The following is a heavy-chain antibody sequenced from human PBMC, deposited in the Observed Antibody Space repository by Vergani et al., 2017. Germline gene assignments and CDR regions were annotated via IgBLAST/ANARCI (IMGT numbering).Heavy chain of an antibody. CDR1: GFTFSSYA. D-gene: IGHD4-23*01. J-gene: IGHJ4*02. CDR2: ISYDGSNK. CDR3: ARSDGGNSELDY. Sequence: QVQLVESGGGVVQPGRSLRLSCAASGFTFSSYAMHWVRQAPGKGLEWVAVISYDGSNKYYADSVKGRFTISRDNSKNTLYLQMNSLRAEDTAVYYCARSDGGNSELDYWGQGTLVTVSS. V-gene: IGHV3-30-3*01.